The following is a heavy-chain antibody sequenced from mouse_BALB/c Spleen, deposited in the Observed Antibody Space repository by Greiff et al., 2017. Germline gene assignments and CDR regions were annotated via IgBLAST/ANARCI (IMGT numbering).Heavy chain of an antibody. CDR2: IYPGDGDT. Sequence: QVQLKGSGAELVRPGSSVKISCKASGYAFRSYWMNWVKQRPGQGLEWIGQIYPGDGDTNYNGKFKGKATLTADKSSSTAYMQLSSLTSEDSAVYFCARWLLRAMDYWGQGTSVTVSS. CDR3: ARWLLRAMDY. J-gene: IGHJ4*01. CDR1: GYAFRSYW. D-gene: IGHD2-3*01. V-gene: IGHV1-80*01.